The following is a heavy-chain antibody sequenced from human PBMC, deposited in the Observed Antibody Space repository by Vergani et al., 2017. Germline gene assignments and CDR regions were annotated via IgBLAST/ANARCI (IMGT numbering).Heavy chain of an antibody. CDR1: GFTFSSYD. Sequence: EVQLVESGGGLVKPGGSLRLSCAASGFTFSSYDMHWVRQATGKGLEWVSAIGTAGDTYYPGSVKGRFTISRDNSKNTLYLQMNSLRAEDSAVYYCAKGLWFGDTLSGYFDYWGQGTLVTVSS. V-gene: IGHV3-13*04. CDR3: AKGLWFGDTLSGYFDY. D-gene: IGHD3-10*01. J-gene: IGHJ4*02. CDR2: IGTAGDT.